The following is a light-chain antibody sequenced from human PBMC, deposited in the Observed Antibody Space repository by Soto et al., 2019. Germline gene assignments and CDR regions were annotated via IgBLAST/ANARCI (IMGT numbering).Light chain of an antibody. V-gene: IGLV2-23*01. CDR2: EGS. CDR3: CSYAGSSTPLYV. CDR1: GSDVGSYNL. J-gene: IGLJ1*01. Sequence: QSVLTQPASVSGSPGQSMSISCTGTGSDVGSYNLVSWYQQHPGKAPKLMIYEGSKRPSGISNSFSGSKSGNTASLTISGLQAEDEADYYCCSYAGSSTPLYVFGTGTKVTVL.